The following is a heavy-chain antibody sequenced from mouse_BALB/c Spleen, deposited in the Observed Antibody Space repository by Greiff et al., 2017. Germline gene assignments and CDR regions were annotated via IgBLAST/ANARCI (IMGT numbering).Heavy chain of an antibody. CDR3: AREGIYYDYDSLDYYALGY. CDR1: GFTFSSYA. J-gene: IGHJ4*01. Sequence: EVQLVESGGGLVKPGGSLKLSCAASGFTFSSYAMSWVRQTPEQRLEWVASISSGGRTYYPDSVKGRFTISRDNARNILYLQMSSLRSEDTAMSYCAREGIYYDYDSLDYYALGYRGQGTSVTVSA. CDR2: ISSGGRT. V-gene: IGHV5-6-5*01. D-gene: IGHD2-4*01.